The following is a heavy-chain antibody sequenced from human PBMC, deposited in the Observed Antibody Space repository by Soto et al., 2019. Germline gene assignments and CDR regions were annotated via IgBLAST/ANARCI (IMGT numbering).Heavy chain of an antibody. D-gene: IGHD3-22*01. CDR2: ISGSGGST. V-gene: IGHV3-23*01. Sequence: PGGSLKLSCAASGFTFSSYAMSWVRQAPGKGLEWVSAISGSGGSTYYADSVKGRFTISRDNSKNTLYLQMNSLRAEDTAVYYCAKDRPHYYDSSGYYYDYWGQGTLVTVSS. CDR3: AKDRPHYYDSSGYYYDY. CDR1: GFTFSSYA. J-gene: IGHJ4*02.